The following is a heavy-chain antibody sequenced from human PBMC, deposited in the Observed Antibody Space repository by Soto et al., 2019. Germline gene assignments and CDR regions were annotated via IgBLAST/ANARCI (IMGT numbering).Heavy chain of an antibody. CDR3: AGHRLWFGNYSMDV. J-gene: IGHJ6*01. CDR2: IYHSGST. Sequence: SETLSLTCAVSGYSISSGYYWGWIRQPPGKGLEWIGSIYHSGSTYYNPSLKSRVTISVDTSKNQFSLKLSSVTAADTAVYYCAGHRLWFGNYSMDVWGQETTVTVSS. CDR1: GYSISSGYY. D-gene: IGHD3-10*01. V-gene: IGHV4-38-2*01.